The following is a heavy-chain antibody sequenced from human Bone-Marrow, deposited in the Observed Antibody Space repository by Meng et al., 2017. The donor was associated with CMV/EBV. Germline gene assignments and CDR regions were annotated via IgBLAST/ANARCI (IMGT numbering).Heavy chain of an antibody. D-gene: IGHD6-6*01. CDR2: IIPIFGTA. J-gene: IGHJ4*02. CDR3: ARAPSIAAPFDY. CDR1: GYTFTSYG. V-gene: IGHV1-69*05. Sequence: SVKVSWKASGYTFTSYGISWVRQAPGQGLEWMGGIIPIFGTANYAQKFQGRVTINTDESTTTAYMELSSLRSEDTAVYYCARAPSIAAPFDYWGQGTRVTGYS.